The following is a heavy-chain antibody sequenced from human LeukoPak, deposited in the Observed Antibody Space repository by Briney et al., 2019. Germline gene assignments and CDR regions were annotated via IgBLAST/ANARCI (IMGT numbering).Heavy chain of an antibody. CDR2: ISGSGGST. Sequence: PGGSLRLSCAASGFTFSSYAMSWVRQAPGKGLEWVSAISGSGGSTYYADSVKGRFTISRDNSKNTLYLQMNSLRTEDTAVYYCAKARDYYGSGSYYSRNYYFDYWGQGTLVTVSS. D-gene: IGHD3-10*01. CDR3: AKARDYYGSGSYYSRNYYFDY. J-gene: IGHJ4*02. CDR1: GFTFSSYA. V-gene: IGHV3-23*01.